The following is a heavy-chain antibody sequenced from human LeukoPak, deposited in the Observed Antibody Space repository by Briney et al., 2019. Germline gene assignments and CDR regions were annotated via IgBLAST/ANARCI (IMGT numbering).Heavy chain of an antibody. J-gene: IGHJ4*02. Sequence: SVTVSCKASGGTFSTYAISWVRQAPGQGLEWMGGIIPIFGTANYAQKFQGRVTITADKSTSTAYMELRSLRSDDTAVYYCARDSSSWSEPLDYWGQGTLVTVSS. CDR1: GGTFSTYA. CDR3: ARDSSSWSEPLDY. CDR2: IIPIFGTA. V-gene: IGHV1-69*06. D-gene: IGHD6-13*01.